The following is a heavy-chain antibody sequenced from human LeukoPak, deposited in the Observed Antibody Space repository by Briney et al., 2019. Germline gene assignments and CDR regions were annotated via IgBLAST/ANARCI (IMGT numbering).Heavy chain of an antibody. V-gene: IGHV3-9*01. Sequence: HPGGSLRLSCAASGFTFDDYAMHWVRHAPGKGLEWVSGISWNSGSIGYADSVKGRFTISRDNAKNSLYLQMNSLRAEDTALYYCAKDRGGQSTVTTFYYFDYWGQGTLVTVSS. D-gene: IGHD4-17*01. CDR3: AKDRGGQSTVTTFYYFDY. CDR1: GFTFDDYA. CDR2: ISWNSGSI. J-gene: IGHJ4*02.